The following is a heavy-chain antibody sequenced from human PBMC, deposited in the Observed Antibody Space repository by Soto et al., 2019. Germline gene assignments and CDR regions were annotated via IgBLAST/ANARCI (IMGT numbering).Heavy chain of an antibody. J-gene: IGHJ5*02. CDR3: ARVPPIWSGYPGGWFDP. Sequence: QVQLQESGPGLVKPSQTLSLTCTVSGGSISSDDYYWSWIRQPPGKGLEWIGYISYSGSTYYNPSLKSRVTISVATSKNQFSLKRSSVTAADTAVYYCARVPPIWSGYPGGWFDPWGQGTLVTVSS. CDR1: GGSISSDDYY. V-gene: IGHV4-30-4*01. D-gene: IGHD3-3*01. CDR2: ISYSGST.